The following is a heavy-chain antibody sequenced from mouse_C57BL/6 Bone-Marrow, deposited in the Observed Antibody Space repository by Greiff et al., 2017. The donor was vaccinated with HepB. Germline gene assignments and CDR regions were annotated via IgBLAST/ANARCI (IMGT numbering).Heavy chain of an antibody. CDR1: GYAFTNYL. Sequence: VHLVESGAELVRPGTSVKVSCKASGYAFTNYLIEWVKQRPGQGLEWIGVINPGSGGTNYNEKFKGKATLTADKSSSTAYMQLSSLTSEDSAVYFWAYYDYDDGFDYWGQGTTLTVSS. CDR2: INPGSGGT. V-gene: IGHV1-54*01. J-gene: IGHJ2*01. CDR3: AYYDYDDGFDY. D-gene: IGHD2-4*01.